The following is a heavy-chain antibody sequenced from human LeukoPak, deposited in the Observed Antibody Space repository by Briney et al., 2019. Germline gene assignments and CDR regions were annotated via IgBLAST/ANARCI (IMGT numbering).Heavy chain of an antibody. CDR1: NGSFSGYS. CDR3: SGCRYGNSPDF. J-gene: IGHJ4*02. V-gene: IGHV4-34*01. D-gene: IGHD3-22*01. CDR2: INSSGGT. Sequence: SETLSLTCAVYNGSFSGYSCSWSRQPPGKGLEWIGEINSSGGTSYKPSLKSRITISQYMYKNQFFLKENAMTYGDTAVDYCSGCRYGNSPDFWGQGTLVIVSS.